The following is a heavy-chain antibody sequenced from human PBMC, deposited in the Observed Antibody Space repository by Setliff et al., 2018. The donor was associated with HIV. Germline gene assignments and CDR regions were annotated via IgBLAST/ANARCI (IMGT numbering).Heavy chain of an antibody. CDR1: GDSVNSYNYY. Sequence: SETLSLTCKVSGDSVNSYNYYWSWIRQHPGKGLEWIGNIYYSGSSYYNPSVRSRVIMSLDTSENHFSLKLSSVTAADTAVYYCVRNSFDYVEEEWGQGTQVTVSS. V-gene: IGHV4-31*03. CDR2: IYYSGSS. D-gene: IGHD3-9*01. J-gene: IGHJ4*02. CDR3: VRNSFDYVEEE.